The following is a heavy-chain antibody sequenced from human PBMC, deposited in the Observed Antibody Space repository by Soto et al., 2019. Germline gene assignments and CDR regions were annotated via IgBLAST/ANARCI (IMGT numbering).Heavy chain of an antibody. CDR1: GCTFSSYA. D-gene: IGHD6-19*01. J-gene: IGHJ4*02. CDR3: AKDSQWLALSVFDY. Sequence: GGSLRLSCAASGCTFSSYAMSWVRQDPGKGLEWVSAISGSGGSTYYADSVMGRITISRDNSKNTLYLQMNSLRAEDTAVYYCAKDSQWLALSVFDYWGQGTLVPVSS. CDR2: ISGSGGST. V-gene: IGHV3-23*01.